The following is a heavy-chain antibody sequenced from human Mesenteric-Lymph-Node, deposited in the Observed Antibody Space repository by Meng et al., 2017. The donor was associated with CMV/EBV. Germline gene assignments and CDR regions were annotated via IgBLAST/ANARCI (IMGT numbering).Heavy chain of an antibody. J-gene: IGHJ4*02. CDR1: GGSVSSGSYY. V-gene: IGHV4-61*01. Sequence: SETLSLTCTVSGGSVSSGSYYWSWLRQPPGKGLEWIGYIYYSGSTNYNPSLKSRVTISVDTSKNQFTLKLSSVTAADSAVYFCARGGGLSSSSWDRGHSYYFDFWGQGTLVTVSS. CDR3: ARGGGLSSSSWDRGHSYYFDF. D-gene: IGHD6-13*01. CDR2: IYYSGST.